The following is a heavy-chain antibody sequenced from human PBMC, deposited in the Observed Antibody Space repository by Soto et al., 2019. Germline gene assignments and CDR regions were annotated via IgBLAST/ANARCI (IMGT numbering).Heavy chain of an antibody. CDR1: GGSISSHY. D-gene: IGHD6-13*01. CDR3: AGVWITGAGIPWFDP. J-gene: IGHJ5*02. CDR2: IYYSGST. Sequence: SETLSLTCTVSGGSISSHYWSWIRKPPGKGLEWIGYIYYSGSTNYNPSLKSRVSISVDTSKNQFSLKLTSVTAADTAVYYCAGVWITGAGIPWFDPWGQGTLVTVSS. V-gene: IGHV4-59*11.